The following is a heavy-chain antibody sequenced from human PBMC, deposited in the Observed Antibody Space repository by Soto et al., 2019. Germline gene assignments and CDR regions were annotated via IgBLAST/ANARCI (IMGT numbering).Heavy chain of an antibody. J-gene: IGHJ3*02. Sequence: QVQLVESGGGVVQPGSSLRLSCAASGLTFSSYGLHWVRQAPCKGLEWVAVVSYDGTNKLYADSVKGRFTISRDNSKNAMYLQMNSLRPEDTAVSYCAKLVSYYLDSSVPPFDFDIWGQGTKVTVSS. CDR1: GLTFSSYG. CDR3: AKLVSYYLDSSVPPFDFDI. CDR2: VSYDGTNK. D-gene: IGHD3-22*01. V-gene: IGHV3-30*18.